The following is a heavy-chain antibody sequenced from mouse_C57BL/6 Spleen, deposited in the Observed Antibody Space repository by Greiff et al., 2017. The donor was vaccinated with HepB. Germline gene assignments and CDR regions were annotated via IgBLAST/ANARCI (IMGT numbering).Heavy chain of an antibody. V-gene: IGHV5-4*01. CDR2: ISDGGSYT. Sequence: DVQLVESGGGLVKPGGSLKLSCAASGFTFSSYAMSWVRQTPEKRLEWVATISDGGSYTYYPDNVKGRFTISRDNAKNNLYLQMSHLKSEDTAMYYCARDDGNFSWYFDVWGTGTTVTVSS. CDR1: GFTFSSYA. J-gene: IGHJ1*03. D-gene: IGHD2-1*01. CDR3: ARDDGNFSWYFDV.